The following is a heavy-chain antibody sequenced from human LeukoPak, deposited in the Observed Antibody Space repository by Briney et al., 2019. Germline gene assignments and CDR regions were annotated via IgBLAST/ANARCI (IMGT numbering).Heavy chain of an antibody. Sequence: PGGSLRLSCAASGFAFSNYAMSWVRQAPGKGLEWVSSLISSGMITYYADSVKGRFTISRDNSKNTVHLQMDSLRAEDSAVYYCAKNAGYSYGLYYFDYWGQGTLVTVSS. CDR1: GFAFSNYA. J-gene: IGHJ4*02. D-gene: IGHD5-18*01. CDR3: AKNAGYSYGLYYFDY. V-gene: IGHV3-23*01. CDR2: LISSGMIT.